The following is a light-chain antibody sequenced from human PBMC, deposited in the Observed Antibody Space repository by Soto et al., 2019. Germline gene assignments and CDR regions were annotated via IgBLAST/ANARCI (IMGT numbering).Light chain of an antibody. Sequence: EIALTQSPGPLPLSPGDRTTLSRRANQSVSSSYLARYQQKPGQAPRLLIYDESSRATCIADRFSGSGSGTDFNLTISSLEHEDFAVYYCHQYCSSPWSFGHGTQVEIK. CDR1: QSVSSSY. J-gene: IGKJ1*01. CDR3: HQYCSSPWS. V-gene: IGKV3-20*01. CDR2: DES.